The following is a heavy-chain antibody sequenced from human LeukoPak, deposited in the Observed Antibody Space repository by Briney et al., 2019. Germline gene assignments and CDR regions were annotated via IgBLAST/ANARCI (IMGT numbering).Heavy chain of an antibody. D-gene: IGHD3-10*01. CDR2: ISSSGGSI. CDR1: GFTFGSHG. CDR3: ARTFAVWFGELSLCSFDY. Sequence: GGSLRLSCAVSGFTFGSHGMTWVRQTPGKGLVWVAGISSSGGSIYYAGSEKGRFSISRDNSKNTLYLQMNSLRAEDTAVYYCARTFAVWFGELSLCSFDYWGRGTLVTVAS. J-gene: IGHJ4*02. V-gene: IGHV3-23*01.